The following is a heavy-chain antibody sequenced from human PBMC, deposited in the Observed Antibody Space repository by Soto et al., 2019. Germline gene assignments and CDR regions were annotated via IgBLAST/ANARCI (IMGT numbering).Heavy chain of an antibody. V-gene: IGHV4-30-2*01. CDR1: GGSISSGGYS. D-gene: IGHD6-19*01. CDR2: IYHSGST. Sequence: SETLSLTCAVSGGSISSGGYSWSWIRQPPGKGLEWIGYIYHSGSTYYNPSLKSRVTISVDRSKNQFSLKLSSVTAADTAVYYCARDRYASGDFDYWGQGTLVTVSS. J-gene: IGHJ4*02. CDR3: ARDRYASGDFDY.